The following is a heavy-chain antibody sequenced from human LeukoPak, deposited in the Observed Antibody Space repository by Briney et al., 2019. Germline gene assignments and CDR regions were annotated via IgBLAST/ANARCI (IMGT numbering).Heavy chain of an antibody. CDR2: IGTAGDT. J-gene: IGHJ3*02. D-gene: IGHD1-26*01. V-gene: IGHV3-13*04. Sequence: PGGSLRLSCAASGFTFSSYDMHWVRQATGKGLEWVSAIGTAGDTYYPGSVKGRFTISRENAKNSLYLQMNSLRAGDTAVYYCARSVGATIDSLAFDIWGQGTMVTVSS. CDR1: GFTFSSYD. CDR3: ARSVGATIDSLAFDI.